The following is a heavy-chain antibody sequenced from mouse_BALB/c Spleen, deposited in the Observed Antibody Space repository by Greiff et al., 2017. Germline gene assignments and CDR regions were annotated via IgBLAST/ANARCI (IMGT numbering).Heavy chain of an antibody. V-gene: IGHV5-6-3*01. Sequence: EVKLMESGGGLVQPGGSLKLSCAASGFTFSSYGMSWVRQTPDKRLELVATINSNGGSTYYPDSVKGRFTISRDNAKNTLYLQMSSLKSEDTAMYYCARDGHYFDYWGQGTTLTVSS. CDR2: INSNGGST. J-gene: IGHJ2*01. CDR1: GFTFSSYG. CDR3: ARDGHYFDY.